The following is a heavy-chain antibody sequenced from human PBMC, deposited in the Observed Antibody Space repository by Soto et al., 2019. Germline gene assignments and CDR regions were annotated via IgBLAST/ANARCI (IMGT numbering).Heavy chain of an antibody. V-gene: IGHV4-31*02. D-gene: IGHD3-10*01. CDR2: IYDSGST. Sequence: SETLSLTCTVSGGYITSGGYYWSWIRQHPGKGLEWLGYIYDSGSTFYNPSLKSRITLSVDTSKNQFSLKLSSVTVADTAVYFCARKQAGYFYGIDYWGQGTLVT. J-gene: IGHJ4*02. CDR3: ARKQAGYFYGIDY. CDR1: GGYITSGGYY.